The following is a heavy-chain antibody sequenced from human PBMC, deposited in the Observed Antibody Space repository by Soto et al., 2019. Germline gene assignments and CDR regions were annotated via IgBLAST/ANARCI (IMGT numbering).Heavy chain of an antibody. Sequence: SLRLSCAASGFTYSRYWMHWVRQAPGKGLVWVSRISPDASSTTYADSVKGRFTISRDNAKNTLYVQMNSLRAEDTAVYFCTRDEGSTGDWYFDLWGRGTLVTVSS. CDR2: ISPDASST. J-gene: IGHJ2*01. CDR1: GFTYSRYW. CDR3: TRDEGSTGDWYFDL. V-gene: IGHV3-74*01. D-gene: IGHD7-27*01.